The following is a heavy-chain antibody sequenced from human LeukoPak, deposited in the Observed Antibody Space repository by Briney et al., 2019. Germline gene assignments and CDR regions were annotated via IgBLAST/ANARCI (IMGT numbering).Heavy chain of an antibody. D-gene: IGHD3-16*01. Sequence: GGSLRLSCAASGFTFSGYGMHWVRQAPGKGLEWVAVIWYDGSNKYYADSVKGRFTISRDNSKNTLYLQMNSLRAEDTAVYYCARDPRFGYYGMDVWGQGTTVTVSS. J-gene: IGHJ6*02. CDR2: IWYDGSNK. V-gene: IGHV3-33*01. CDR3: ARDPRFGYYGMDV. CDR1: GFTFSGYG.